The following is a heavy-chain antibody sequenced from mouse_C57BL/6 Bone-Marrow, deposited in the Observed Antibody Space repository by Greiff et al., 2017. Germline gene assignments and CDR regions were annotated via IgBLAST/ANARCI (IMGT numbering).Heavy chain of an antibody. J-gene: IGHJ2*01. Sequence: VQLQQSGPELVKPGASVKIPCKASGYTFTDYNMDWVKQSHGKSLAWIGDINPNNGGTIYNQKFKGKATLTVDKSSSTAYMELRSLTSEDTAVXYCARSGYYGSSYFYFDYWGQGTTLTVSS. CDR1: GYTFTDYN. CDR3: ARSGYYGSSYFYFDY. CDR2: INPNNGGT. V-gene: IGHV1-18*01. D-gene: IGHD1-1*01.